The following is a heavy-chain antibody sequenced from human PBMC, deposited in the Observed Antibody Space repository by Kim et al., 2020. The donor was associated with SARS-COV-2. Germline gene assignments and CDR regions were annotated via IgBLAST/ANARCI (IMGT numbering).Heavy chain of an antibody. Sequence: SETLSLTCTVSGGSTSGYFWSWIRRPPGKGLEWIGSIYHGGSTNYNPSLKSRVTISVDTSNKQFSLKLGSMTAADTAVYYCARHWGGDHGFFDYWGQGTLVTVSS. CDR1: GGSTSGYF. D-gene: IGHD4-17*01. J-gene: IGHJ4*02. V-gene: IGHV4-59*08. CDR2: IYHGGST. CDR3: ARHWGGDHGFFDY.